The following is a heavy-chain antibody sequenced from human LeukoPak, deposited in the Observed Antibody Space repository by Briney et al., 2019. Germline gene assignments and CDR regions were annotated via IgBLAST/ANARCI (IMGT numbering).Heavy chain of an antibody. Sequence: ASVKVSCKASRGTFSSYAISWVRQAPGQGLEWMGGIIPILGTANYAQKFQGRVTITADEFTSTAYMELSSLRSEDTAVYYCARGEGGSYLYYWGQGTLVTVSS. CDR2: IIPILGTA. CDR1: RGTFSSYA. V-gene: IGHV1-69*13. D-gene: IGHD1-26*01. J-gene: IGHJ4*02. CDR3: ARGEGGSYLYY.